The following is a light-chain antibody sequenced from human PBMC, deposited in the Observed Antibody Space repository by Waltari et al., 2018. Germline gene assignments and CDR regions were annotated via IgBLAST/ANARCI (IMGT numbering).Light chain of an antibody. CDR1: SLRSYY. Sequence: SSELTQDPAVSVAFGQTVRITCHGDSLRSYYASWYQQKPGQAPVLVIYGKNNRPSGIPDRFSGSSSGNTASLTITGAQAEDEADYYCNSRDSSGNHPSWVFGGGTKLTVL. CDR3: NSRDSSGNHPSWV. CDR2: GKN. J-gene: IGLJ3*02. V-gene: IGLV3-19*01.